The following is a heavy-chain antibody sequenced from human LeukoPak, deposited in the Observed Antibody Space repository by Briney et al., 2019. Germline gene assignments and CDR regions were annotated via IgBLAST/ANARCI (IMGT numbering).Heavy chain of an antibody. D-gene: IGHD4-17*01. J-gene: IGHJ3*02. Sequence: SETLSLTCTVSGGPISSYYWSWIRQPPGKGLEWIGYIYYSGSTNYNPSLKSRVTISVDTSKNQFSLKLSSVTAADTAVYYCARAGGDYGGDAFDIWGQGTMVTVSS. CDR1: GGPISSYY. V-gene: IGHV4-59*01. CDR2: IYYSGST. CDR3: ARAGGDYGGDAFDI.